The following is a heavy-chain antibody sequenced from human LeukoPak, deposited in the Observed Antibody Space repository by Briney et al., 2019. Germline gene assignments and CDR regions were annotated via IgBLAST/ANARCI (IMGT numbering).Heavy chain of an antibody. CDR3: AKSREEIRGLDAFDI. D-gene: IGHD5-24*01. J-gene: IGHJ3*02. CDR1: GGSISSSSYY. V-gene: IGHV4-39*07. Sequence: PSETLSLTCTVSGGSISSSSYYWDWIRQPPGKGLEWIGSIYYSGSTYYNPSLKSRVALSVDTSKNQFSLKLSSLTAADTAVYYCAKSREEIRGLDAFDIWGQGTMVTVSS. CDR2: IYYSGST.